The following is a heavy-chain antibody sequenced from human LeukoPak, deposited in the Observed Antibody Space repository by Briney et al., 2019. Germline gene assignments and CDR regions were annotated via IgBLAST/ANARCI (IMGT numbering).Heavy chain of an antibody. CDR2: INHSGRT. CDR3: ARARYYDFWSGYYRSSRYGMDV. V-gene: IGHV4-34*01. J-gene: IGHJ6*02. D-gene: IGHD3-3*01. Sequence: SETLSLTCAVYGGSFSGYYWSWIRQPPGKGLECIGEINHSGRTNYHPSLKSRVTISVDTSKNQFSLKLSSVTAADTAVYYCARARYYDFWSGYYRSSRYGMDVWGQGTTVTVSS. CDR1: GGSFSGYY.